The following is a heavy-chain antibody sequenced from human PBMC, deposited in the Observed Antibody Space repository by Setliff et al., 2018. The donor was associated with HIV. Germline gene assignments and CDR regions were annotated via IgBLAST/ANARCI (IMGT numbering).Heavy chain of an antibody. Sequence: PGGSLRLSCAASGFTFDDYAVHWVRQAPGKGLEWVSSISWNSDSIGYADSVKGRFTISRDNAKNSLYLQMNSLRPEDTAVYYCAKDAGSYSYVHEYFQHWGQGTLVTVSS. D-gene: IGHD5-18*01. CDR2: ISWNSDSI. CDR3: AKDAGSYSYVHEYFQH. CDR1: GFTFDDYA. V-gene: IGHV3-9*01. J-gene: IGHJ1*01.